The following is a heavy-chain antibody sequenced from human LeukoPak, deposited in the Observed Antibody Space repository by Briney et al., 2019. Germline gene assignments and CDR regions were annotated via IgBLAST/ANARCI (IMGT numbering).Heavy chain of an antibody. CDR3: AALGITMIGVV. Sequence: GGSLRLSCAASGVTFSSYEMNWGCKAPGKGQGWDSYISSSCSTIYYADPVHGRFTIFRVNATNSLYLLMNSLRAADNAAYYFAALGITMIGVVWGKGTTVTISS. CDR1: GVTFSSYE. J-gene: IGHJ6*04. D-gene: IGHD3-10*02. CDR2: ISSSCSTI. V-gene: IGHV3-48*03.